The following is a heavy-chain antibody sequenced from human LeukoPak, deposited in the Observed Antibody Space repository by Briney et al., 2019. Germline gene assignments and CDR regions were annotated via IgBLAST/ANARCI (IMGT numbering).Heavy chain of an antibody. D-gene: IGHD6-13*01. CDR3: ARGSSSSWLRPNWFDP. V-gene: IGHV1-18*01. J-gene: IGHJ5*02. CDR2: ISAYNGNT. CDR1: GYTFTSYG. Sequence: ASVKVSCKASGYTFTSYGISWVRQAPGQGLEWMGWISAYNGNTNYAQKLQGRVTMTTDTSTSTAYMELRSLRSDDTAVYYCARGSSSSWLRPNWFDPWGQGTLVTVSS.